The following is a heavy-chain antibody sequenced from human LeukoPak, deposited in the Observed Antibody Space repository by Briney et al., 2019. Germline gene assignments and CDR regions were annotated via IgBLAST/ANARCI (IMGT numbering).Heavy chain of an antibody. J-gene: IGHJ5*02. D-gene: IGHD4-17*01. Sequence: ASVKVSCKASGGTFNNHAFTWVRQAPGQGLEWMGGIVPMFGTTNYAQKFQGRLTITADASTSTAYMELSSLRSEDTAVYYCARVYWSWDADGDYGNWFDPWGQGTLVTVSS. V-gene: IGHV1-69*13. CDR2: IVPMFGTT. CDR3: ARVYWSWDADGDYGNWFDP. CDR1: GGTFNNHA.